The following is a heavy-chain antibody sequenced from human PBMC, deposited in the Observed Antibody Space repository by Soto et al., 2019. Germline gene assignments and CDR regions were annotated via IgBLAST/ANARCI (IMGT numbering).Heavy chain of an antibody. J-gene: IGHJ4*02. CDR3: ARGFSYRWVY. D-gene: IGHD3-16*02. CDR2: VHHSGAT. CDR1: GGSINPAYW. Sequence: QVQLQESGPGLVKPSGTLSLPCGVSGGSINPAYWWSWVRQAPGKALEWIGEVHHSGATNYIQSLKSRVTMSVDKSANQVSLELTSVAPADTAVYFCARGFSYRWVYWGQGTLVIVSS. V-gene: IGHV4-4*02.